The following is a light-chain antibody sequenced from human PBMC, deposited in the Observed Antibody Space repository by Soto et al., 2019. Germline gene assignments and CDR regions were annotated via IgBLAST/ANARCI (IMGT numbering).Light chain of an antibody. CDR2: GAS. J-gene: IGKJ3*01. Sequence: EIVMTQSPATLSVSPGERATLSCRASQSVSSSLAWYQQNPGQAPRLLIYGASTRATGIPARFSGSGSGTEFTLTISSLQSEDFAVYYCQQYNNWPPITFGPGTKVDIK. V-gene: IGKV3-15*01. CDR3: QQYNNWPPIT. CDR1: QSVSSS.